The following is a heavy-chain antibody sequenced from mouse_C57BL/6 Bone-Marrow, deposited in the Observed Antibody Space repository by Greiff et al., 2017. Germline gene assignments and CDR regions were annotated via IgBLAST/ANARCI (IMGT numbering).Heavy chain of an antibody. CDR1: GYTFTSYW. Sequence: QVQLQQPGAELVRPGSSVKLSCKASGYTFTSYWMHWVQQRPIQGLEWIGNIDPSDSATHYNQKFKDKATLTVDKSSSTAYMQLSSMTSEDSAVYDGARNGYYDWYFDVWGTGTTVTVSA. J-gene: IGHJ1*03. CDR3: ARNGYYDWYFDV. D-gene: IGHD2-3*01. CDR2: IDPSDSAT. V-gene: IGHV1-52*01.